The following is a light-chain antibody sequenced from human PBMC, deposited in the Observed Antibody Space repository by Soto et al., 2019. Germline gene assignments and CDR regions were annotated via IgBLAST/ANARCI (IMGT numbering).Light chain of an antibody. CDR3: QQYDNLPSIT. J-gene: IGKJ5*01. CDR1: QDISKY. Sequence: DIQMTQSPSSLSASVGDRVTITCQASQDISKYLNWYQQKPGKAPKLLIYDASNLETGVPSRFSGSRSGTDFTFTISNLQPEDIATYYCQQYDNLPSITFGQGTRLEIK. V-gene: IGKV1-33*01. CDR2: DAS.